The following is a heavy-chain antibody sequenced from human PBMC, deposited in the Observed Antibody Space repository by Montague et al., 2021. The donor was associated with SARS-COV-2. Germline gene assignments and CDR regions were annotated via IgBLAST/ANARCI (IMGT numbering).Heavy chain of an antibody. CDR2: IFYSGST. CDR1: GGSLSGYH. D-gene: IGHD6-19*01. J-gene: IGHJ4*02. CDR3: ARLKRGGIVMAGPYYFDY. Sequence: SETLSLTCGVSGGSLSGYHWSWIRQPPGKGLEWIGSIFYSGSTYYNPSLKSRVTISVDTSKNQFSLKLSSVTAADTAVYYCARLKRGGIVMAGPYYFDYWGQGIRVIVSS. V-gene: IGHV4-34*12.